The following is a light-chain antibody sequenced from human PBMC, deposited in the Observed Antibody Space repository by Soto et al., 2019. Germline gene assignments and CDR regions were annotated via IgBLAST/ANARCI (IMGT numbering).Light chain of an antibody. CDR1: NIGSKS. CDR2: YDT. Sequence: SYGLTQPPSVAVAPGETARISCGGNNIGSKSLFWYQQKAGQAPLLVIYYDTNRPSGIPERFSGSNSGNTATLTISGVEVGDEADYYCQVWDLSSGHREVFGGGTKLTVL. J-gene: IGLJ2*01. V-gene: IGLV3-21*04. CDR3: QVWDLSSGHREV.